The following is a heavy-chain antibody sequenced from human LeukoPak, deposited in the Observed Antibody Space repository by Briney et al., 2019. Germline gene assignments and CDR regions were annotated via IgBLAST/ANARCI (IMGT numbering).Heavy chain of an antibody. J-gene: IGHJ3*02. CDR1: GFTFSSYD. Sequence: GGSLRLSCAASGFTFSSYDMHWVRQGTGEGLEWVSGIGTTGDTYYPGSVKGRFTISRENAKNSLYLQMNSLRAGGTAVYYCARGLYYYDSSGYYGDTFDIWGQGTMVTVSS. CDR3: ARGLYYYDSSGYYGDTFDI. V-gene: IGHV3-13*04. D-gene: IGHD3-22*01. CDR2: IGTTGDT.